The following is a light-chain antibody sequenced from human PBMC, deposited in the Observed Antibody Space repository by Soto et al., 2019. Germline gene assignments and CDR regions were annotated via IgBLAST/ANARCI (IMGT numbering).Light chain of an antibody. V-gene: IGKV3-20*01. CDR1: QSVSSY. CDR3: QQYGTSEII. J-gene: IGKJ5*01. CDR2: DTS. Sequence: EIVLTQSPATLSLSPGERATLSCRASQSVSSYLAWYQQKPGQAPRLLIYDTSSRATGVPDRYSASGSGTDFTLTISRLEPEDFAVFFCQQYGTSEIIFGQGTLLEV.